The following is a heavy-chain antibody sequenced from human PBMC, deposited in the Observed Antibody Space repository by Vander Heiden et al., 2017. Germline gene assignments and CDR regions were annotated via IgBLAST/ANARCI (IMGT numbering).Heavy chain of an antibody. CDR3: ATDYYDSSGYFSIGY. V-gene: IGHV3-23*01. Sequence: EVQLLESGGGLVQPGGSLRLSCAASGFTFSSYAMSWVRQARGKGLEWVSAISGSGGSTYYADSGKGRFTISRDNSKNTLYLQMNSLRAEDTAVYYCATDYYDSSGYFSIGYWGQGTLVTVSS. CDR1: GFTFSSYA. D-gene: IGHD3-22*01. CDR2: ISGSGGST. J-gene: IGHJ4*02.